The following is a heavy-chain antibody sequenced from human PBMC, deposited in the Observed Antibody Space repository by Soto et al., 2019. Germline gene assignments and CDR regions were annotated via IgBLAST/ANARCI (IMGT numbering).Heavy chain of an antibody. Sequence: SETLSLTCTVSGSSIGSYYWNWLRQPPGQGLEWLGYYSFTGIMNYPPSLKSRVTITADTSKKQVSLQLISVAAADPAVYYCARVGYGRTWAFDYWGQGTPVTVSS. V-gene: IGHV4-4*08. J-gene: IGHJ4*02. CDR3: ARVGYGRTWAFDY. CDR2: YSFTGIM. CDR1: GSSIGSYY. D-gene: IGHD2-15*01.